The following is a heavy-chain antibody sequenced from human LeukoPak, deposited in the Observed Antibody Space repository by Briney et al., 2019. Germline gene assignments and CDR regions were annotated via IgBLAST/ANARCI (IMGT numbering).Heavy chain of an antibody. J-gene: IGHJ6*03. D-gene: IGHD3-3*01. V-gene: IGHV3-23*01. CDR3: AKDWSGYPYYYYYYMDV. CDR1: GFTFGSYS. CDR2: ISGSGGST. Sequence: GGSLRLSCAASGFTFGSYSMNWVRQAPGKGLEWVSAISGSGGSTYYADSVKGRFTISRDNSKNTLYLQMNSLRAEDTAVYYCAKDWSGYPYYYYYYMDVWGKGTTVTVSS.